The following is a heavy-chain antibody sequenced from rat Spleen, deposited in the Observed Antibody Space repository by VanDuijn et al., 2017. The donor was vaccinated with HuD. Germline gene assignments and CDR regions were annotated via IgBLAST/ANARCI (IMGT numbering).Heavy chain of an antibody. V-gene: IGHV5-20*01. CDR1: GFTFSDYY. CDR3: AKRVYTTDYSGFDY. D-gene: IGHD1-6*01. J-gene: IGHJ3*01. Sequence: EVQLAESGGGLVQPGRSLKLSCAVSGFTFSDYYMAWVRQAPTKGLEWVASISYDDTSTHYRDSVKGRFTISRDIAKSNLYLQMESLRSEDTATYYCAKRVYTTDYSGFDYWGQGTLVTVSS. CDR2: ISYDDTST.